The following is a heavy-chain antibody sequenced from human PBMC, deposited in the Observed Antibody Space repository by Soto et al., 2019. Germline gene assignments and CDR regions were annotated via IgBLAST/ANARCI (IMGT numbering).Heavy chain of an antibody. J-gene: IGHJ4*02. V-gene: IGHV4-34*01. D-gene: IGHD3-10*01. CDR2: INHSGST. CDR1: GGSFSGYY. Sequence: PSDTLSLTCAVYGGSFSGYYWSWIRQPPGKGLEWIGEINHSGSTNYNPSLKSRVTISVDTSKNQFSLTLSSVTAADTAVYYCARRRGILWFGETRWYFDDWGQATLVTVSS. CDR3: ARRRGILWFGETRWYFDD.